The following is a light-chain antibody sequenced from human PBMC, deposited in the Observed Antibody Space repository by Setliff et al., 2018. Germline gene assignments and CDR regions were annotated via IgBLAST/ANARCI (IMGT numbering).Light chain of an antibody. V-gene: IGLV7-43*01. CDR1: TGTVTNTHY. J-gene: IGLJ3*02. CDR2: STT. CDR3: LLYLGATVV. Sequence: QAVVTQEPSVTVSPGGTVTLTCSSSTGTVTNTHYSSWLPQKPGLPPRPLIFSTTQPYSWKPARMSGSLLGGKAVLTLSGVQPEDAGTYFCLLYLGATVVFGGGTKVTVL.